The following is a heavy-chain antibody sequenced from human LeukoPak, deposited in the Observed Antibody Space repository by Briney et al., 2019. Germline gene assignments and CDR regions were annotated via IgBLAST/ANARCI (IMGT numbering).Heavy chain of an antibody. CDR2: LSEGGGST. D-gene: IGHD5-18*01. Sequence: PGGSLRLSCAASGFTFSNYAMNWVRQAPGKGLEWVSALSEGGGSTYYADSVKGRFTISRDNSKSTLYLQMNSLRAEDTAVYYCAKDLRGYSRQADYWGQGTLVTVPS. J-gene: IGHJ4*02. CDR1: GFTFSNYA. V-gene: IGHV3-23*01. CDR3: AKDLRGYSRQADY.